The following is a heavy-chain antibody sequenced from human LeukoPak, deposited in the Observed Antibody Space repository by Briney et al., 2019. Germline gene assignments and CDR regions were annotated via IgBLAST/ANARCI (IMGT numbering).Heavy chain of an antibody. V-gene: IGHV4-4*02. CDR2: VHLNGAT. CDR3: TRESGAFSPFGF. J-gene: IGHJ4*02. D-gene: IGHD1-26*01. Sequence: PSETLSLTCGVSGGSIITTNWWSWVRQPPGKGLEWIGEVHLNGATNYKPSLESRVSMPIDKSKNQLSLKLSSVTAADTATYYCTRESGAFSPFGFWGQGTLVTVSS. CDR1: GGSIITTNW.